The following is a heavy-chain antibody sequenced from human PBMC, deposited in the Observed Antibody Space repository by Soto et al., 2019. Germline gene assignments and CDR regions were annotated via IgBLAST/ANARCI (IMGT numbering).Heavy chain of an antibody. V-gene: IGHV1-69*13. D-gene: IGHD2-2*02. CDR1: GGTFSSYA. Sequence: SVKVSCKASGGTFSSYAISWVRQAPGQGLEWMGGIIPIFGTANYAQKFQGRVTITADESTSTAYMELSSLRSEDTAVYYCAREGLVVPAAIVPSPNWFDPWGPG. CDR3: AREGLVVPAAIVPSPNWFDP. J-gene: IGHJ5*02. CDR2: IIPIFGTA.